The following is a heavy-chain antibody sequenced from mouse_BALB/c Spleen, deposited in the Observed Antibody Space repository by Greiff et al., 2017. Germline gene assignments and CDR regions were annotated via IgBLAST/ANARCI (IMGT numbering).Heavy chain of an antibody. CDR2: IYPGNVYT. Sequence: QVQLQQSGPELVKPGASVRLSCKASGYTFTSYYIHWVKQRPGQGLEWIGWIYPGNVYTKYNEKFKGKATLTADKSSSTAYMQLSSLTSEDSAVYCCAREERDGYFPFAYWGQGTLVTVSA. J-gene: IGHJ3*01. CDR3: AREERDGYFPFAY. D-gene: IGHD2-3*01. CDR1: GYTFTSYY. V-gene: IGHV1S56*01.